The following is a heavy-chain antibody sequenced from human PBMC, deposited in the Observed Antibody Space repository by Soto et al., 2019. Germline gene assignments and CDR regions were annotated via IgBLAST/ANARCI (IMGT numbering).Heavy chain of an antibody. V-gene: IGHV3-23*01. CDR1: GFTFSTFA. CDR3: AKYSGDCSGTSCYSDY. CDR2: ISGGGGST. J-gene: IGHJ4*02. D-gene: IGHD2-15*01. Sequence: PGGSLRLSCAASGFTFSTFAMSWVHQAPGKGLEWVSTISGGGGSTYSADSVKGRFTISRDNSKNTLYLQMNSLRAEDAAVYYCAKYSGDCSGTSCYSDYWGQGTLVTVSS.